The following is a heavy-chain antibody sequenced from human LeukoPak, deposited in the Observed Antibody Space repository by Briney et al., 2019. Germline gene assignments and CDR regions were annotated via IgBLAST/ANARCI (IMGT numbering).Heavy chain of an antibody. V-gene: IGHV3-30*02. CDR2: IRCDRSNN. D-gene: IGHD2-2*01. Sequence: GGSLRLACAASAFTFSSYGIDWVRQAPGNGLEWVAFIRCDRSNNYYADAVKSQFTISRDKSKNTLYLQMNSLRAEETGVYYCAKDRGSSVVPGVWSPGTPVTVSS. CDR1: AFTFSSYG. J-gene: IGHJ4*02. CDR3: AKDRGSSVVPGV.